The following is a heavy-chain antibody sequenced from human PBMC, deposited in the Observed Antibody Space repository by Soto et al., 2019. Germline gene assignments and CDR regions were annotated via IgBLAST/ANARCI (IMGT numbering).Heavy chain of an antibody. CDR3: ARDGGFYYGMDV. D-gene: IGHD3-3*01. J-gene: IGHJ6*02. Sequence: PSETLSLTCTVSGGSISSYYWSWIRQPPGKGLEWIGYIYYSGSTNYNPSLKSRVTISVYTSKNQFSLKLSSVTVADTAVYYCARDGGFYYGMDVWGQGTTVTVSS. CDR1: GGSISSYY. V-gene: IGHV4-59*01. CDR2: IYYSGST.